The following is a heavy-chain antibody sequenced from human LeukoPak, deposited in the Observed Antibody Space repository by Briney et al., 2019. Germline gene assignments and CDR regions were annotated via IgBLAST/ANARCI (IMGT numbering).Heavy chain of an antibody. CDR3: ARDRPTDCDILTGRFDP. CDR1: GGTFSSYA. V-gene: IGHV1-69*01. J-gene: IGHJ5*02. Sequence: SVKVPCKASGGTFSSYAISWVRQAPGQGLEWMGGIIPVFGTANYAQKFQGRVTITADESTSTAYMELSSLRSEDTAVYYCARDRPTDCDILTGRFDPWGQGTLVSVSS. D-gene: IGHD3-9*01. CDR2: IIPVFGTA.